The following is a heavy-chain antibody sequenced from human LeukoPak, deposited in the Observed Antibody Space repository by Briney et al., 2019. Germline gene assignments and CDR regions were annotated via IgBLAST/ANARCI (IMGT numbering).Heavy chain of an antibody. D-gene: IGHD2-2*01. CDR1: GFTFSSYS. CDR2: ISGSGGNT. CDR3: AKDRYSSTTCSPDY. J-gene: IGHJ4*02. Sequence: PGGSLRLSCAASGFTFSSYSMNRVRQAPGKGLEWVSGISGSGGNTYYADSVKGHFTISRDNSKNTLYVQLNSLRAEDTAVYYCAKDRYSSTTCSPDYWGQGTLVTVSS. V-gene: IGHV3-23*01.